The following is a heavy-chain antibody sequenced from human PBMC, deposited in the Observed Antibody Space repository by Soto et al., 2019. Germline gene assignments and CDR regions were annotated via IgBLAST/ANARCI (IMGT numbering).Heavy chain of an antibody. CDR3: ARDKHDYFNRGIGFDT. D-gene: IGHD4-17*01. Sequence: PSXTLSLTCAISGDSVSSNGAAWNWIRQSPSRGLEWLGRTYYRSKWYNDYAVSVKSRITINPDTSKSQFSLQLNSVTPEDTAVYYCARDKHDYFNRGIGFDTWGQGILVTVSS. CDR2: TYYRSKWYN. J-gene: IGHJ5*02. CDR1: GDSVSSNGAA. V-gene: IGHV6-1*01.